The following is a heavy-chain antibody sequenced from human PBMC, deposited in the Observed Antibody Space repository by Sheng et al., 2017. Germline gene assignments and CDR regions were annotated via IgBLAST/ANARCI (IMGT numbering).Heavy chain of an antibody. CDR2: ISGSGDT. J-gene: IGHJ4*02. Sequence: EVQLVDFGGGFIQPGGTLRLSCAASGFTFSNYGMSWVRQAPGRGLEWVSTISGSGDTYYADSVKGRFTISRDNSKNTLYLQMNSLRAEDAAVYYCAKDPPDMTTVTTYVDYWGQGTLVTVSS. CDR3: AKDPPDMTTVTTYVDY. CDR1: GFTFSNYG. V-gene: IGHV3-23*04. D-gene: IGHD4-17*01.